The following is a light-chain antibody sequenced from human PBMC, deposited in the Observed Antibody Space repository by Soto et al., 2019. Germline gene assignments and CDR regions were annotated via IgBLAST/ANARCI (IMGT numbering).Light chain of an antibody. V-gene: IGLV2-23*01. CDR2: EGS. CDR3: CSYAGSSTLV. J-gene: IGLJ2*01. CDR1: SSDVGSYNL. Sequence: ALTQPASVSGSPGQSITISCTGTSSDVGSYNLVSWYQQHPGKAPKLMIYEGSKRPSGVSNRFSGSKSGNTASLTISGLQAEDEADYYCCSYAGSSTLVFGGGTKLTVL.